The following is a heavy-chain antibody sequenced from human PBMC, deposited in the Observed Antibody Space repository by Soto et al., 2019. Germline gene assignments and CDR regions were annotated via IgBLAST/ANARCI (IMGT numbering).Heavy chain of an antibody. D-gene: IGHD4-17*01. CDR3: ARDDDYGDYVHHRSDYYYGMDV. CDR1: GYTFTSYR. V-gene: IGHV1-18*01. J-gene: IGHJ6*02. CDR2: ISAYNGNT. Sequence: ASVKVSCKASGYTFTSYRISWVRQAPGQGLEWMGWISAYNGNTNYAQKLQGRVTMTTDTSTSTAYMELRSLRPDDTAVYYCARDDDYGDYVHHRSDYYYGMDVWGQGTTVTVSS.